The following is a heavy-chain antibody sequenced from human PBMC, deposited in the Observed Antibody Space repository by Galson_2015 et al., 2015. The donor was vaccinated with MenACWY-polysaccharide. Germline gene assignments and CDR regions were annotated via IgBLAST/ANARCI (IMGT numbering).Heavy chain of an antibody. CDR3: ANGCSISSCSPLDY. Sequence: SLRLSCAASQFTFNNYAMIWVRQAPGKGLEWVSTINPSGGSTWYADSMKGRFSISRDNSNNMLYLQMNSLRADDTAVYYCANGCSISSCSPLDYWGQGTLVSVSS. D-gene: IGHD2-2*01. CDR2: INPSGGST. CDR1: QFTFNNYA. V-gene: IGHV3-23*01. J-gene: IGHJ4*02.